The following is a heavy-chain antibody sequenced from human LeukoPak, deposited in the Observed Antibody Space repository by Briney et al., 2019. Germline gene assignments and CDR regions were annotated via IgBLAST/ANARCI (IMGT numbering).Heavy chain of an antibody. J-gene: IGHJ4*02. CDR2: IYHSGST. CDR3: ARDGYSYGPGYFDY. Sequence: SETLSLTCTVSGYSISSGYYWGWIRQPPGKGLEWIGSIYHSGSTYYNPSLKSRVTISVDTSKNQFSLKLSSVTAADTAVYYCARDGYSYGPGYFDYWGQGTLVTVSS. D-gene: IGHD5-18*01. CDR1: GYSISSGYY. V-gene: IGHV4-38-2*02.